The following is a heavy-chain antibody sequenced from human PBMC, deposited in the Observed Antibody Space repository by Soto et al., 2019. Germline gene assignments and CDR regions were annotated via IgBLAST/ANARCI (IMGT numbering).Heavy chain of an antibody. D-gene: IGHD3-3*01. CDR2: ISAYNGNT. J-gene: IGHJ6*03. V-gene: IGHV1-18*01. Sequence: ASVKVSCKASGYTFTSYGISWVRQAPGQVLEWMGWISAYNGNTNYAQKLQGRVTMTTDTSTSTAYMELRSLRSDDTAVYYCARGITIFGVVITYYMDVWGKGTTVTVSS. CDR1: GYTFTSYG. CDR3: ARGITIFGVVITYYMDV.